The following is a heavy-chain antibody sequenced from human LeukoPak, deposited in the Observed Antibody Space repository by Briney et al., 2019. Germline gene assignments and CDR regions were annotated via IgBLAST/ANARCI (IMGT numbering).Heavy chain of an antibody. V-gene: IGHV3-48*04. J-gene: IGHJ3*02. CDR1: GLSFSDYT. Sequence: PGGSLRLSCAASGLSFSDYTMNWVRQAPGRGLEWVSYISSSGSTIYYADSVKGRFTISRDNAKNSLYLQMNSLRAEDTAVYYCARDGSAGAFDIWGQGTMVTVSS. CDR2: ISSSGSTI. CDR3: ARDGSAGAFDI.